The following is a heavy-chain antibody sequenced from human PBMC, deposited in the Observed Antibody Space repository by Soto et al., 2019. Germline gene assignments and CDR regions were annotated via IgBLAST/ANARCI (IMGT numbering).Heavy chain of an antibody. J-gene: IGHJ6*03. CDR2: INHSGST. D-gene: IGHD3-16*02. CDR3: ASQELSPPFYYYYMDV. V-gene: IGHV4-34*01. CDR1: GGSFSGYY. Sequence: PSETLSLTCAVYGGSFSGYYWSWIRQPPWKGLEWIGEINHSGSTNYNPSLKSRVTISVDTSKNQFSLKLSSVTAADTAVYYCASQELSPPFYYYYMDVWGKGTTVTVSS.